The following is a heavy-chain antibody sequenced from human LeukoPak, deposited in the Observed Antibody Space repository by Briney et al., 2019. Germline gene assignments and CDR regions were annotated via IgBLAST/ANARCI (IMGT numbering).Heavy chain of an antibody. CDR2: IYPGDSDT. CDR1: GYSFTSYW. Sequence: GASLKISCKGSGYSFTSYWIGWVRQLPGKGLEWMGIIYPGDSDTRYSPSFQGQVTISADKSISTAYLQWSNLKASDTAMYYCARSLSYDFWSGYYNYWGQGTLVTVSS. V-gene: IGHV5-51*01. D-gene: IGHD3-3*01. J-gene: IGHJ4*02. CDR3: ARSLSYDFWSGYYNY.